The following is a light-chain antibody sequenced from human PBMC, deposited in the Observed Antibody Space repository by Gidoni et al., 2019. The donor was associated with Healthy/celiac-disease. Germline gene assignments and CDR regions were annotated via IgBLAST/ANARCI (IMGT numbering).Light chain of an antibody. V-gene: IGKV3-11*01. Sequence: EIVLTQSPATLSLSPGERATLSCRASQSDSSYLAWYQQKPGQAPRLLIYDASNRATGIPARFSGSGSGTDFTLTISSLEPEDFAVYYCQQRTFGQGTKVEIK. CDR1: QSDSSY. CDR2: DAS. CDR3: QQRT. J-gene: IGKJ1*01.